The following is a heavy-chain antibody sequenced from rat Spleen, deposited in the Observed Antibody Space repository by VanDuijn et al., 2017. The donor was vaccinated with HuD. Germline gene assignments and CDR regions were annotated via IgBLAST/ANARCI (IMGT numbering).Heavy chain of an antibody. J-gene: IGHJ3*01. CDR1: GFTFNNCD. CDR2: ISPGGGNT. CDR3: ARHYGGYSWFAY. D-gene: IGHD1-11*01. V-gene: IGHV5-25*01. Sequence: EVQLVESGGGLVQPGRSLKLSCVASGFTFNNCDMAWVRQTPTKGLEWVASISPGGGNTYYRDSVKGRFTVSRDNAKSILYLQMDSLRSEDTATYYCARHYGGYSWFAYWGQGTLVTVSS.